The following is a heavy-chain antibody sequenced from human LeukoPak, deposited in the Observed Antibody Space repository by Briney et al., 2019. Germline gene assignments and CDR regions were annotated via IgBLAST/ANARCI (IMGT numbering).Heavy chain of an antibody. D-gene: IGHD3-22*01. CDR3: ARTYYDSSGYYPGVDY. CDR2: IWYDGSNK. CDR1: GFTFSSYG. V-gene: IGHV3-33*01. J-gene: IGHJ4*02. Sequence: GGSLRLSCAACGFTFSSYGMHWVRQAPGKGLEWVAVIWYDGSNKYYADSVKGRFTISRDNSKNTLYLQMNSLRAEDTAVYYCARTYYDSSGYYPGVDYWGQGTLVTVSS.